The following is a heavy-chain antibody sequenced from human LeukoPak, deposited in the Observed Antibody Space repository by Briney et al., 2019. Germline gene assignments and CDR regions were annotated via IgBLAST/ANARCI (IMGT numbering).Heavy chain of an antibody. Sequence: SETLSLTCTVSGGSISSYYWSWIRQPPGKGLEWIGYIYYSGSTNYNPSLKSRVTISVDTSKSQFSLKLSSVTAADTAVYYCARGPTIDYDFWSGYSGPYYYGMDVWGQGTTVTVSS. V-gene: IGHV4-59*08. CDR1: GGSISSYY. D-gene: IGHD3-3*01. J-gene: IGHJ6*02. CDR3: ARGPTIDYDFWSGYSGPYYYGMDV. CDR2: IYYSGST.